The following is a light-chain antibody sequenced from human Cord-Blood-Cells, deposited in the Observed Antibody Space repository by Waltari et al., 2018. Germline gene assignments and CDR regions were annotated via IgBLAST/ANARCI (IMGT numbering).Light chain of an antibody. V-gene: IGKV3-20*01. CDR2: GAS. CDR1: QSVSSSY. J-gene: IGKJ2*01. CDR3: QQYSSSPYT. Sequence: IVLTQSPATLSFSPGERATLSCRASQSVSSSYLAWYQQQPGQAPRLLIYGASSRATGIPDWFSGSWSGAYFTITISRLEPEDVAVYYWQQYSSSPYTFGQGTKLEIK.